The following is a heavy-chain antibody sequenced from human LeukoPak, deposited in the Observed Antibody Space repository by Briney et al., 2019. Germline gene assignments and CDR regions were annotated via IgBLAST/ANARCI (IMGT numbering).Heavy chain of an antibody. J-gene: IGHJ4*02. CDR2: INPNSGDT. CDR1: GYTFTGYY. D-gene: IGHD6-13*01. V-gene: IGHV1-2*02. CDR3: ARHSLGMAGTSSSWFDY. Sequence: GASVKVSCKASGYTFTGYYMHWVRQAPGQGLEWMGWINPNSGDTNYAQRFQGRVTMTRDTSTSTVYMELSSLRSEDTAVYYCARHSLGMAGTSSSWFDYWGQGTQVTVSS.